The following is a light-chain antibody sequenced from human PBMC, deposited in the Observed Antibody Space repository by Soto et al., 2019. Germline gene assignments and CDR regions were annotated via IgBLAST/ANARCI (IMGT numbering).Light chain of an antibody. CDR3: QHYGDSPALS. J-gene: IGKJ2*03. CDR2: DAS. CDR1: QSVSRSH. Sequence: EIVLTQSPGTLSLSPGDRATLSCRASQSVSRSHLAWYQQRPGQAPRLLIYDASSKATGIADRFSGSGSGTDFTLTISRLEPGDFAVYFCQHYGDSPALSFGQGTKLEIK. V-gene: IGKV3-20*01.